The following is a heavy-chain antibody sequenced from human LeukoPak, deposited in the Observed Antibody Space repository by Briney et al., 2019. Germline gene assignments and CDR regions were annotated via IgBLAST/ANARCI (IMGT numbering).Heavy chain of an antibody. CDR3: ARDELPDDNSGYAFDC. CDR1: GFTFSSYA. D-gene: IGHD3-22*01. CDR2: ISGSGGST. J-gene: IGHJ4*02. Sequence: GSLRLSCAASGFTFSSYAMSWVRQAPGKGLEWVSAISGSGGSTYYADSVKGRFTISRDNAKNSLYLQMNSLRVEDTAVYYCARDELPDDNSGYAFDCWGQGTLVTVSS. V-gene: IGHV3-23*01.